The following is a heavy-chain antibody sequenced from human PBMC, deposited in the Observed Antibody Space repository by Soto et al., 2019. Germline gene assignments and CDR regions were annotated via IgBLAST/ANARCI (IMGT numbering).Heavy chain of an antibody. J-gene: IGHJ4*02. V-gene: IGHV3-30*03. CDR2: ISYDGSNK. Sequence: QVQLVESGGGVVQPGRSLRLSCAASGFTFSSYGMHWVRQAPGKGLEWVAVISYDGSNKYYADSVKGRFTSSRDNSKNTLYLQMNSLRAEDTAVYYCATWYLDYWGQGTLVTVSS. CDR1: GFTFSSYG. CDR3: ATWYLDY.